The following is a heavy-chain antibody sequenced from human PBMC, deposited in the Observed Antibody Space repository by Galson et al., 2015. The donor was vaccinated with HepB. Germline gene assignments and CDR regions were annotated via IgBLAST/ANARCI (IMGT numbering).Heavy chain of an antibody. Sequence: SVKVSCKASGGTFSSYAISWVRQAPGQGLEWMGGIIPIFGTANYAQKFQGRVTITADESTSTAYMELSSLRSEDTAVYYCARADTAMVVRLNYYYGMDVWGQGTTVTVSS. CDR1: GGTFSSYA. CDR2: IIPIFGTA. D-gene: IGHD5-18*01. J-gene: IGHJ6*02. V-gene: IGHV1-69*13. CDR3: ARADTAMVVRLNYYYGMDV.